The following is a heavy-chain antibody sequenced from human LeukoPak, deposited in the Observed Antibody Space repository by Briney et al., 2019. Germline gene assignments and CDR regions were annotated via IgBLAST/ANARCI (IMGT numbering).Heavy chain of an antibody. CDR3: ARDHLWGFDF. CDR2: IYYMFKWYN. D-gene: IGHD3-16*01. V-gene: IGHV6-1*01. CDR1: GDSVSANSVA. J-gene: IGHJ4*02. Sequence: SQTLSLTCALSGDSVSANSVAWDWLRQSPSRGLEWLGRIYYMFKWYNDYPLSVKSRVTINPDTSKNQFSLQLNSVTPEDTAVYYCARDHLWGFDFWGQGTLVTVSS.